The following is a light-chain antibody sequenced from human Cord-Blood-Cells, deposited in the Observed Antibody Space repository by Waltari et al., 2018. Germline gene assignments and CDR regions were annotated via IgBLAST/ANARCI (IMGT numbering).Light chain of an antibody. J-gene: IGLJ3*02. Sequence: NFMLTQPHSVSESPGTTVTISCTRSSGSIASNYVQWYQQRPGSSPTTVIYEDNQRPSGVPDRFSGSIDSSSNSASLTISGLKTGDEADYYCQSYDSSNWVFGGGTKLTVL. CDR1: SGSIASNY. CDR2: EDN. V-gene: IGLV6-57*01. CDR3: QSYDSSNWV.